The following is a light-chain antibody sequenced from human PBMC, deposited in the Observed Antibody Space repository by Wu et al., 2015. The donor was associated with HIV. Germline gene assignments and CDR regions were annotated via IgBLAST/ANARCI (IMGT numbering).Light chain of an antibody. J-gene: IGKJ2*01. Sequence: IVLTQSPGTLSLSAGERATLSCRTDQTISNDYLAWYQQRPGEAPKLLIFGASVRATGVPDRFSGSGSETDFTLTIDRVEPEDFAVYFCQQYGRSPTTFGQGPS. V-gene: IGKV3-20*01. CDR1: QTISNDY. CDR2: GAS. CDR3: QQYGRSPTT.